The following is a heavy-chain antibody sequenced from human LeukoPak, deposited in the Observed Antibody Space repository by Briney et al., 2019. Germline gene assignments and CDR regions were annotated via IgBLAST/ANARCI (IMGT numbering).Heavy chain of an antibody. V-gene: IGHV4-59*01. CDR3: AREKSQGAPGHFDY. Sequence: SETLSLTCSVPGASMSGYYWTWTRQSPGKGLEWIAFINYSGNTFYNPSLKSRVTMSIDTSKNQFSLNLDSVSPADTAVYYCAREKSQGAPGHFDYWGQGIPVTVS. J-gene: IGHJ4*02. CDR2: INYSGNT. CDR1: GASMSGYY.